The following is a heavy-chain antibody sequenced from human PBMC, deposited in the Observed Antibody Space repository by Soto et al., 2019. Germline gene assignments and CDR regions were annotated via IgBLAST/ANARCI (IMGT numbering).Heavy chain of an antibody. D-gene: IGHD3-22*01. J-gene: IGHJ4*02. Sequence: PGGSLRLSCAASGFTFSSYGMHWVRQAPGKGLEWVAVISYDGSNKYYADSVKGRFTISRDNPKNTLYLQMNSLRAEDTAVYYCAKLGEYYYDSSGYYPNADYWGQGTLVTVSS. CDR2: ISYDGSNK. CDR3: AKLGEYYYDSSGYYPNADY. CDR1: GFTFSSYG. V-gene: IGHV3-30*18.